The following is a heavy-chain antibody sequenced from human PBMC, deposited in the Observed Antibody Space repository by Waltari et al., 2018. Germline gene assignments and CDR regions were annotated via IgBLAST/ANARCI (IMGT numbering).Heavy chain of an antibody. CDR1: GFNFSNYA. J-gene: IGHJ4*02. CDR2: ISYNGLST. CDR3: ARGLEVNYDFWTGYGY. V-gene: IGHV3-64*01. Sequence: EVQLVESGGGLVQPGGSLRPSCAASGFNFSNYAMYWVRQAPGKGLEYVSGISYNGLSTYDANSVKGRFTISRDNSKSTLYLQMGSLRAEDMAVYYCARGLEVNYDFWTGYGYWGQGALVTVSP. D-gene: IGHD3-3*01.